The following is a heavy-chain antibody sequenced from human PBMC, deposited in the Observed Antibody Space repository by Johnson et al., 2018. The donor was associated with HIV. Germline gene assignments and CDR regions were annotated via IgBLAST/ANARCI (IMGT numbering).Heavy chain of an antibody. Sequence: EVQLVESGETLVQPGGSLRLSCAASGFTFSSYWMTWVRQAPGKGLEWVANIKQDGSEKYYVDSVKGRLTISRDNAKNSLYLQMNSLRDEDTAVYYCARPLGLYHGAFDIWGQGTMVTVSS. J-gene: IGHJ3*02. D-gene: IGHD2-2*02. CDR1: GFTFSSYW. V-gene: IGHV3-7*05. CDR2: IKQDGSEK. CDR3: ARPLGLYHGAFDI.